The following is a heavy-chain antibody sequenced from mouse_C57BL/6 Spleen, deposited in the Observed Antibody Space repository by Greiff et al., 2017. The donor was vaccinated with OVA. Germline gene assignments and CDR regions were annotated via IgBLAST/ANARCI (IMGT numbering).Heavy chain of an antibody. CDR1: GYTFTSYW. CDR3: ARQSPWEGWYFDV. D-gene: IGHD4-1*01. J-gene: IGHJ1*03. CDR2: IDPNSGGT. V-gene: IGHV1-72*01. Sequence: QVQLKQPGAELVKPGASVKLSCKASGYTFTSYWMHWVKQRPGRGLEWIGRIDPNSGGTKYNEKFKSKATLTVDKPSSTAYMQLSSLTSEDSAVYYCARQSPWEGWYFDVWGTGTTVTVSS.